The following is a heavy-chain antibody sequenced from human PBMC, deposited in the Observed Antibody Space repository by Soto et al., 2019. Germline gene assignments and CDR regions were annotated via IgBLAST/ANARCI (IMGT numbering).Heavy chain of an antibody. CDR1: GGTFSSYA. CDR2: IIPIFGTA. D-gene: IGHD3-22*01. V-gene: IGHV1-69*13. J-gene: IGHJ4*02. CDR3: ARGYVYYDSSGYYSYYFDY. Sequence: SVKVSCKASGGTFSSYAISWVRQAPGQGLEWMGGIIPIFGTANYAQKFQGRVTITADESTSTAYMELSSLRSEDTAVYYCARGYVYYDSSGYYSYYFDYWGQGTLVTVSS.